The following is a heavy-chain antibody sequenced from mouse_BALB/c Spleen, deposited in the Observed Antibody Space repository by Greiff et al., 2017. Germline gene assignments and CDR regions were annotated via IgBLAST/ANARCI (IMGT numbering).Heavy chain of an antibody. CDR3: ARDDGYYYWYFDV. V-gene: IGHV5-6-3*01. CDR1: GFTFSSYG. D-gene: IGHD2-3*01. Sequence: EVQRVESGGGLVQPGGSLKLSCAASGFTFSSYGMSWVRQTPDKRLELVATINSNGGSTYYPDSVKGRFTISRDNAKNTLYLQMSSLKSEDTAMYYCARDDGYYYWYFDVWGAGTTVTVSS. J-gene: IGHJ1*01. CDR2: INSNGGST.